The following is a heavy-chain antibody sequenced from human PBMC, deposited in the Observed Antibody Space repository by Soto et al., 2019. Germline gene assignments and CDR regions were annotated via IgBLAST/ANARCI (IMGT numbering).Heavy chain of an antibody. CDR1: GGSISSYY. CDR2: IYYSGST. CDR3: ACTTGYSSSWYGEYSDY. V-gene: IGHV4-59*01. J-gene: IGHJ4*02. D-gene: IGHD6-13*01. Sequence: PSETLSLTCTVSGGSISSYYWSWIRQPPGKGLEWIGYIYYSGSTNYNPSLKSRVTISVDTSKNQFSLKLSSVTAADTAVYYCACTTGYSSSWYGEYSDYWGQGTLVTVSS.